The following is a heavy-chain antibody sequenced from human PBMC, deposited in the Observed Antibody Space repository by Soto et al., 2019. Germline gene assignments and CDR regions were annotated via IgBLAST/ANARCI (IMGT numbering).Heavy chain of an antibody. J-gene: IGHJ4*02. D-gene: IGHD3-22*01. CDR3: AREIYDSSGYYAPIDY. CDR2: ISSSSSTI. Sequence: EVQLVESGGGLVQPGGSLRLSCAASGFTFSSYSMNWVRQAPGKGLEWVSYISSSSSTIYYADSVKGRFTISRDNAKNSLYLQMNSLRAEDTAVYYCAREIYDSSGYYAPIDYWGQGTLVTVSS. CDR1: GFTFSSYS. V-gene: IGHV3-48*01.